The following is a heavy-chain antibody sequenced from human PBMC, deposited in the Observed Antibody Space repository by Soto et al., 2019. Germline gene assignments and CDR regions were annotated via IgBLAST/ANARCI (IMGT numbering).Heavy chain of an antibody. V-gene: IGHV3-23*01. CDR1: GFTFSSYA. CDR2: ISGSGGST. CDR3: AKDQAFSDFWSGYYLNWFDP. D-gene: IGHD3-3*01. J-gene: IGHJ5*02. Sequence: GGSLRLSCAASGFTFSSYAMSWVRQAPGKGLEWVPAISGSGGSTYYADSVKGRFTISRDNSKNTLYLQMDSLRAEDTAVYYCAKDQAFSDFWSGYYLNWFDPWGQGTLVTVSS.